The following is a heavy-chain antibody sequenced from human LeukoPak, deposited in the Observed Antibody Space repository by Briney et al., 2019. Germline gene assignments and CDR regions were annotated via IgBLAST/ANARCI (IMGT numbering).Heavy chain of an antibody. CDR3: ARARHIVVVTASRLNTPLFFDY. Sequence: SETLSLTCTVSGGSISSYYWSWIRQPPGKGLEWIGYIYYSGSTNYNPSLKSRVTISVDTSKNQFSLKLSSVTAAGTAVYYCARARHIVVVTASRLNTPLFFDYWGQGTLVTVSS. CDR2: IYYSGST. J-gene: IGHJ4*02. V-gene: IGHV4-59*01. CDR1: GGSISSYY. D-gene: IGHD2-21*02.